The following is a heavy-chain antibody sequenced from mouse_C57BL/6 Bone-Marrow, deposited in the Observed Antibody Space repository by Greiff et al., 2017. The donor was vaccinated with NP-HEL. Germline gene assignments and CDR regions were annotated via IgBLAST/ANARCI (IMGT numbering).Heavy chain of an antibody. J-gene: IGHJ2*01. CDR2: IYPGSGNT. CDR3: ALDSSGYVTGFDY. Sequence: QVQLQQSGPELVKPGASVKISCKASGYSFTSYYIHWVKQRPGQGLEWIGWIYPGSGNTKYNEKFKGKATLTADTSSSTAYMQLSSLTSEDSAVYYCALDSSGYVTGFDYWGQGTTLTVAS. CDR1: GYSFTSYY. V-gene: IGHV1-66*01. D-gene: IGHD3-2*02.